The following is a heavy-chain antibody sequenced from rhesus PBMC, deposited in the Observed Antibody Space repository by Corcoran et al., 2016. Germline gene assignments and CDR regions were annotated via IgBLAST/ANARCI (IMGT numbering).Heavy chain of an antibody. CDR2: IYGSGRST. V-gene: IGHV4-169*02. CDR3: VREDYGRYNRFDV. D-gene: IGHD4-29*01. Sequence: QLQLQESGPGLVKPSETLSVTCAVSGGSISRSYWRWIRQAPGQGLEWIGYIYGSGRSTNYNPYLKSRVTLSGDTSKNQFSMKLSSVTAADTAVYYCVREDYGRYNRFDVWGPGVLVTVSS. CDR1: GGSISRSY. J-gene: IGHJ5-1*01.